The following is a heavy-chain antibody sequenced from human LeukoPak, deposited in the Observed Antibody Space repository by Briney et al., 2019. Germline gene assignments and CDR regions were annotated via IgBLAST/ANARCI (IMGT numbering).Heavy chain of an antibody. V-gene: IGHV3-74*01. CDR1: GFTFSSYW. J-gene: IGHJ4*02. CDR2: ISDDGTNR. CDR3: ARIIVGATGIDY. D-gene: IGHD1-26*01. Sequence: PGGSLRLSCAASGFTFSSYWMSWVRQAPGKGLVWVSRISDDGTNRNYADSVKGRFTISRDNDKNTLYLQMNSLRAEDTAVYYCARIIVGATGIDYWGQGTLVTVSS.